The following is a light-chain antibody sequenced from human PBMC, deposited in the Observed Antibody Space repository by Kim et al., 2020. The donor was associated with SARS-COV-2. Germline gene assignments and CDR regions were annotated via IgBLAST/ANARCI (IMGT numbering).Light chain of an antibody. CDR3: LLFYSDTRPV. CDR2: DTS. V-gene: IGLV7-46*01. Sequence: GGVVPLPRGSMTGGVTSGHWPYWFQQKPGQGPRTLIYDTSKKYSWAPARFSGSLLGGQAALTLSGAQPEDEADYYCLLFYSDTRPVFGGGTQLTVL. CDR1: TGGVTSGHW. J-gene: IGLJ3*02.